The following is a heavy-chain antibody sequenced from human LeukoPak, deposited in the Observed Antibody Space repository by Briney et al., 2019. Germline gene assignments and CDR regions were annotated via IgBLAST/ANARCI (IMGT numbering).Heavy chain of an antibody. CDR2: INPNRGGT. CDR1: GCTFTGYY. CDR3: ARDDVQAAADY. J-gene: IGHJ4*02. D-gene: IGHD2-2*01. Sequence: ASVKVSCKASGCTFTGYYMHWVRQAPGRGLEWMGWINPNRGGTNYAQKFQGRVTMTSDTYISTAYMELSSLRSDDTAVYYCARDDVQAAADYWGQGTLVTVSS. V-gene: IGHV1-2*02.